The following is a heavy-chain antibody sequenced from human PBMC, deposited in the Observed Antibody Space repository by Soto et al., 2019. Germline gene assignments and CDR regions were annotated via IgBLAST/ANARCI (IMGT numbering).Heavy chain of an antibody. J-gene: IGHJ6*02. Sequence: PGGSLRLSCAASGFTFNSYAMNWVRQAPGKGLEWVGRIKSKTDGGTTDYAAPVKGRFTISRDDSKNTLYLQMNSLKTEDTAVYYCILGRLRHNYYYYGMDVWGQGTTVTVSS. CDR1: GFTFNSYA. CDR3: ILGRLRHNYYYYGMDV. V-gene: IGHV3-15*07. D-gene: IGHD5-12*01. CDR2: IKSKTDGGTT.